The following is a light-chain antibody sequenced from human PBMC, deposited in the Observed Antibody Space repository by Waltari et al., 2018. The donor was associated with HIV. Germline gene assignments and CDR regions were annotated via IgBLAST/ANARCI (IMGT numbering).Light chain of an antibody. CDR1: HDIGNS. Sequence: DLRMTQSPSSLSTFVGDRVTITCRAPHDIGNSLAWYQQRPGQVPKLLIYSTSTVQTGVPIRFSGSGSGTFFTLSISSLQPEDVGTYFCQKYNSAPHTFGQGTKVEI. CDR3: QKYNSAPHT. V-gene: IGKV1-27*01. CDR2: STS. J-gene: IGKJ1*01.